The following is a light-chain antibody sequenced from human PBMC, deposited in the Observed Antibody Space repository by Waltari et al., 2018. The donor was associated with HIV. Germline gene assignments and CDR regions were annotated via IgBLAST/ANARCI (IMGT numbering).Light chain of an antibody. Sequence: QSALTQPPSASGSPGQSVIISCTGASSDVGAFKYVSWYQQHPGKAPKLLIYDVTKRPSGVPDRFSGSKSGNTASLTVSGLQAEDEAHYCCSSYAGSSMSYAFGTGTKVTVL. J-gene: IGLJ1*01. CDR1: SSDVGAFKY. CDR2: DVT. CDR3: SSYAGSSMSYA. V-gene: IGLV2-8*01.